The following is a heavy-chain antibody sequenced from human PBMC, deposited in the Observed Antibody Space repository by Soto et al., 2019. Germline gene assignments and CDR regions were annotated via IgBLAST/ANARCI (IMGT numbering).Heavy chain of an antibody. Sequence: ASVKVSCKASGYTFTSYAMHWVRQAPGQRLEWMGWINAGNGNTKYSQKFQGRVTITRDASASTAYMELSSLRSEDTAVYYCARDIMAAAPDYWGQGTLVTVSS. CDR1: GYTFTSYA. D-gene: IGHD6-13*01. CDR2: INAGNGNT. J-gene: IGHJ4*02. V-gene: IGHV1-3*01. CDR3: ARDIMAAAPDY.